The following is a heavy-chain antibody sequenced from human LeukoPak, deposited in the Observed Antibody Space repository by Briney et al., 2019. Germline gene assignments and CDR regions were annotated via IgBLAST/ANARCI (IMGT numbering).Heavy chain of an antibody. J-gene: IGHJ3*02. Sequence: HPGGSLRLSCAASGFTFDDYAMHWVRHAPGKGLEWVSGISWNSGSIGYADSVKGRFTISRDNAKNSLYLQMNSLRAEDTALYYCAKDISAVAGIIGAFDIWGQGTMVTVSS. V-gene: IGHV3-9*01. CDR3: AKDISAVAGIIGAFDI. CDR2: ISWNSGSI. CDR1: GFTFDDYA. D-gene: IGHD6-19*01.